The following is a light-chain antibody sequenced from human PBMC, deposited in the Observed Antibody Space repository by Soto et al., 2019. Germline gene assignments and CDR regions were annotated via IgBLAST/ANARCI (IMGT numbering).Light chain of an antibody. CDR3: QQYGSSPLT. Sequence: EIVLTQSPGTLSLSPGERATLSCRASQSVRSSYLAWYQQKPGQAPRLLIYGASSRTTDFADRFSGSGSGTDFTLNISRLEPEDFAVYYCQQYGSSPLTFGGGTKVEIK. J-gene: IGKJ4*01. CDR2: GAS. V-gene: IGKV3-20*01. CDR1: QSVRSSY.